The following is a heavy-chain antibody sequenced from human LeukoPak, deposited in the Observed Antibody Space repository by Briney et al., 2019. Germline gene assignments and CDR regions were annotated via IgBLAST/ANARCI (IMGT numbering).Heavy chain of an antibody. CDR1: GFTFSSYA. CDR2: ISGSGGST. D-gene: IGHD3-22*01. Sequence: GGSLRLSCAASGFTFSSYAMSWVRQAPGKGLEWVSAISGSGGSTYYADSVKGRFTISRDNSKNTLYLQMNSLRAEDTAVYYCAKTFYNYYDSSGNYYQDYWGQGTLATVSS. J-gene: IGHJ4*02. V-gene: IGHV3-23*01. CDR3: AKTFYNYYDSSGNYYQDY.